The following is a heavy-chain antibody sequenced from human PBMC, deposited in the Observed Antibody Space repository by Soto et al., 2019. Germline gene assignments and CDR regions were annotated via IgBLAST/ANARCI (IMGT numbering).Heavy chain of an antibody. CDR2: ISGSGGST. CDR1: GFPFSSYA. D-gene: IGHD3-22*01. Sequence: PXGSLSLSCAASGFPFSSYAMSWVRQAPGKGLEWVSAISGSGGSTYYADSVKGRFTISRDNSKNTLYLQMNSLRAEDTAVYYCATTPSGYYFDYWGQGTLVTVSS. CDR3: ATTPSGYYFDY. J-gene: IGHJ4*02. V-gene: IGHV3-23*01.